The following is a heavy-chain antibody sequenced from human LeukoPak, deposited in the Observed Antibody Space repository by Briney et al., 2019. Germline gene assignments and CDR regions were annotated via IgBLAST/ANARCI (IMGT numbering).Heavy chain of an antibody. D-gene: IGHD3-3*02. CDR1: GGTFSNYA. V-gene: IGHV1-69*05. CDR3: ARGAILEWLPLSDSSRYYFDY. CDR2: IIPIFGTA. Sequence: SVKVSCKASGGTFSNYAISWVRQAPGQGLEWMGGIIPIFGTANYAQKFQGRVTITTDESTSTDYMELSTLRSEDTAVYYCARGAILEWLPLSDSSRYYFDYWGQGTLVTVSS. J-gene: IGHJ4*02.